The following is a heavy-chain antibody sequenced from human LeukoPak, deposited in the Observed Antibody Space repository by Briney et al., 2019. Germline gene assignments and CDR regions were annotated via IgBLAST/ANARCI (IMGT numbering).Heavy chain of an antibody. CDR2: IYPGDSDT. CDR3: ARRNSSSFDY. Sequence: GESPQISCKGSGSSFTSYWIGWARQVPGKGLEWMGIIYPGDSDTRYSPSFQGQVTISADKSISTAYLQWSSLKASDTAMYYCARRNSSSFDYWGQGTLVTVSS. CDR1: GSSFTSYW. D-gene: IGHD6-6*01. V-gene: IGHV5-51*01. J-gene: IGHJ4*02.